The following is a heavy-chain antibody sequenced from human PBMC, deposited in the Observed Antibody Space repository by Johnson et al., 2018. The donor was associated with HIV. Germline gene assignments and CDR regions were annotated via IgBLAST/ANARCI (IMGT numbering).Heavy chain of an antibody. CDR3: ARVPPWALGATGWLDAFDI. V-gene: IGHV3-30*04. Sequence: QVQLVESGGDVVQPGRSLRLSCAASGFTFSSFAMHWVRQTPGNGLEWVSIISYSGSNKYYADSVKGRFTISRDNSKNTLYLQRNSLRAEDTAVYYCARVPPWALGATGWLDAFDIWGQGTMVTVSS. CDR1: GFTFSSFA. D-gene: IGHD1-26*01. CDR2: ISYSGSNK. J-gene: IGHJ3*02.